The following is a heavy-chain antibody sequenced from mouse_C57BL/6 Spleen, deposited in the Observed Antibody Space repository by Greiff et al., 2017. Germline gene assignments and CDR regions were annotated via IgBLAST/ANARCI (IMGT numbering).Heavy chain of an antibody. V-gene: IGHV1-52*01. CDR1: GYTFTSYW. J-gene: IGHJ4*01. D-gene: IGHD1-1*01. CDR2: IDPSDSET. CDR3: AREGIWTVVATRGYAMDY. Sequence: QVQLQQPGAELVRPGSSVKLSCKASGYTFTSYWMHWVKQRPIQGLEWIGNIDPSDSETHYNQKFKDKATLTVDKSSSTAYMQLSSLTSEDSAVYYCAREGIWTVVATRGYAMDYWGQGTSVTVSS.